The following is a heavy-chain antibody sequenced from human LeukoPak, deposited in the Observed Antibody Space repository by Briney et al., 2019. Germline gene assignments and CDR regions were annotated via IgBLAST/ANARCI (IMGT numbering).Heavy chain of an antibody. Sequence: PSETLSLTCTVSGGSISSYYWSWIRQPPGKGLEWIGYIYYSGSTNYNPSLKSRVTISVDTSKNQFSLKLSSVTAADTAVYYCARRVGAAAHNFDYWGQGTLVTVSS. CDR1: GGSISSYY. CDR3: ARRVGAAAHNFDY. V-gene: IGHV4-59*08. D-gene: IGHD1-26*01. J-gene: IGHJ4*02. CDR2: IYYSGST.